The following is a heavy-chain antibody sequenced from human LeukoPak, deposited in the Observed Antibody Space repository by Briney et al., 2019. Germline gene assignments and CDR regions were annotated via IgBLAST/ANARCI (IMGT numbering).Heavy chain of an antibody. CDR1: GFTFSSYS. D-gene: IGHD1-26*01. V-gene: IGHV3-30*04. J-gene: IGHJ4*02. Sequence: VGPLRFSCAASGFTFSSYSVDWLSQGQGKVLERGAVVSSDGNTKYYADSVKGRFTISRDNSKNTLYLQMNSLRTEDTAVYYCAKEGSGSGTYFDSWGQGTLVTVSS. CDR3: AKEGSGSGTYFDS. CDR2: VSSDGNTK.